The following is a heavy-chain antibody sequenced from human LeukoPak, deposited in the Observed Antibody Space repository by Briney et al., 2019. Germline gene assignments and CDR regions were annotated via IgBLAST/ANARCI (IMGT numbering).Heavy chain of an antibody. D-gene: IGHD3-22*01. CDR1: GYTFTGYY. CDR2: INPNSGGT. CDR3: ARGHLYYGSSGLGLS. V-gene: IGHV1-2*02. Sequence: ASVKVSCKASGYTFTGYYMHWVRQAPGQGLEWMGWINPNSGGTNYAQKFQGRVTMTRDTSISTAYMELSRLRSDDTAVYYCARGHLYYGSSGLGLSWGQGTLVTVSS. J-gene: IGHJ4*02.